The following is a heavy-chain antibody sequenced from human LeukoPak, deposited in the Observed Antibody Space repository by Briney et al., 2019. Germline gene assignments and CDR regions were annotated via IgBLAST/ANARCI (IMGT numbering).Heavy chain of an antibody. J-gene: IGHJ4*02. CDR1: GFTFSSYA. D-gene: IGHD6-19*01. CDR3: ARSEGGWYACPDY. Sequence: PGGSLRLPCAASGFTFSSYAMHWVRQAPGKGLEWEEVISYDGSNKYYADSVKGRFTISRDNSKNTLYLQMNSLRAEDTAVYYCARSEGGWYACPDYWGQGTLVTVSS. V-gene: IGHV3-30*04. CDR2: ISYDGSNK.